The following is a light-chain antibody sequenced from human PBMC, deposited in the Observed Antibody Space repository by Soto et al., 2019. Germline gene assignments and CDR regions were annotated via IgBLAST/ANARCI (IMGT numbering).Light chain of an antibody. J-gene: IGLJ3*02. Sequence: QSALTQPASVSGSPGQSITISCSGTSSDVGAYNHVAWYQQRPGKAPKVMIYDVSNRPSGVSNRFSGSKSGNTASLTISGLQAEDEADYYCTSYTISNTWVFGGGTKLTVL. V-gene: IGLV2-14*01. CDR1: SSDVGAYNH. CDR3: TSYTISNTWV. CDR2: DVS.